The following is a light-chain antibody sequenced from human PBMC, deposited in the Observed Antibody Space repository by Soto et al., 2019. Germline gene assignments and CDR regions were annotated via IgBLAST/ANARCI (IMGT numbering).Light chain of an antibody. CDR1: SSDVDAYNF. CDR2: DVS. V-gene: IGLV2-14*03. CDR3: TSYTTSSTYV. Sequence: QSSLTQPSSVYGFPGQSIAISCTGTSSDVDAYNFVSWYQHHPGKAPKLMIFDVSNRPSGVSNRFSGSKSGNTASLTISGLQAEDEADYYCTSYTTSSTYVFGTG. J-gene: IGLJ1*01.